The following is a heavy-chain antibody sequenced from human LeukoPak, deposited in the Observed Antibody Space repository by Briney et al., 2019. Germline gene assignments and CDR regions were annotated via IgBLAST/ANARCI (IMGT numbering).Heavy chain of an antibody. J-gene: IGHJ6*02. V-gene: IGHV4-59*01. CDR3: ASSPRSTTVTKKLLYYYYGMDV. CDR2: IYYSGST. D-gene: IGHD4-17*01. CDR1: GGSISSYY. Sequence: KTSETLSLTCTVSGGSISSYYWSWIRQPPGKGLEWIWYIYYSGSTNYNPSLKSRVTISVDTSKNQFSLKLSSVTAADTAVYYCASSPRSTTVTKKLLYYYYGMDVWGQGTTVTVSS.